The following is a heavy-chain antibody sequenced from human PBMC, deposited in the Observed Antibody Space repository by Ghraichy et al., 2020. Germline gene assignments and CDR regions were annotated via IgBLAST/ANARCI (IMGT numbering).Heavy chain of an antibody. J-gene: IGHJ4*02. V-gene: IGHV3-23*01. CDR1: GFRFATYA. D-gene: IGHD2-15*01. Sequence: GGSLRLSCAVSGFRFATYAMSWVRQAPGKGLEWVSTFGEDGRTTFYADSVKGRFTISRDNPKNTLYMQMNSLRVEDTAVYYCVKEGHIGVGGFDFWGQGTLVTVSS. CDR2: FGEDGRTT. CDR3: VKEGHIGVGGFDF.